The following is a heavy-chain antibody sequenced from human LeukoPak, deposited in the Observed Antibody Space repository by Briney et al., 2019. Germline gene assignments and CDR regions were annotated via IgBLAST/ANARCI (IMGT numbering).Heavy chain of an antibody. D-gene: IGHD5-18*01. CDR3: ARDTAMVTGPYYYYYYMDV. J-gene: IGHJ6*03. CDR2: IKQDGSEK. Sequence: GGSLRLSCAASGFTFSSYWMSWVRQAPGKGLECVASIKQDGSEKYYVDSVKGRFTISRDNAKNSLYLQMNSLRAEDTAVYYCARDTAMVTGPYYYYYYMDVWGKGTTVTVSS. V-gene: IGHV3-7*01. CDR1: GFTFSSYW.